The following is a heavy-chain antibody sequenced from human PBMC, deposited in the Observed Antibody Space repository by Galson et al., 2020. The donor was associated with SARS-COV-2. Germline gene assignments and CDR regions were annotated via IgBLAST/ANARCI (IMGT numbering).Heavy chain of an antibody. CDR2: ISGTGGTT. J-gene: IGHJ6*02. D-gene: IGHD3-3*01. CDR1: GFTFSNYV. CDR3: AKARYYDFWSGPRDGMDV. V-gene: IGHV3-23*01. Sequence: GGSLRLSCAASGFTFSNYVMGWVRQAPGKGLEWVSSISGTGGTTYYADSEGRFTISRDNSKNTLYVQMNRLRVEDTAVYYCAKARYYDFWSGPRDGMDVWGQGTTVTVSS.